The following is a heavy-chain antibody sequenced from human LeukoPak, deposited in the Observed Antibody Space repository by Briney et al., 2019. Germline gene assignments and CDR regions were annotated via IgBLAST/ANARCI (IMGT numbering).Heavy chain of an antibody. Sequence: QPGGSLRLSCAASGFTFRNYWMHWVRQAPGKGLVWISRIHPDGTDKTYADSVKGRFTISRDNARNTLFLQMNGLRDEDTAVYYCARGHVVGYGRDVWGQGTTVFVAS. CDR3: ARGHVVGYGRDV. J-gene: IGHJ6*02. V-gene: IGHV3-74*03. D-gene: IGHD2-15*01. CDR2: IHPDGTDK. CDR1: GFTFRNYW.